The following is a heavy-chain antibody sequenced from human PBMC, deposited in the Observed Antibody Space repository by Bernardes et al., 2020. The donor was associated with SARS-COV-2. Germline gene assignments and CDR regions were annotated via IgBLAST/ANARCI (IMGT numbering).Heavy chain of an antibody. V-gene: IGHV4-59*01. CDR3: ARDLSHLVRRSFDL. J-gene: IGHJ2*01. Sequence: SETLSLTCTVSGGSIGSYYWAWIRQPPGKGLEWIGYIYYSGTTNYNPSLQSRVTISVDRSQNQFSLNLSSVTPADTAVYYCARDLSHLVRRSFDLWGRGTLVTVSS. D-gene: IGHD3-10*01. CDR1: GGSIGSYY. CDR2: IYYSGTT.